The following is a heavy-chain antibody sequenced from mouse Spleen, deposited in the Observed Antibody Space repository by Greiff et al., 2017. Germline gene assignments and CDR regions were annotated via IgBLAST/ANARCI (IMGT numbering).Heavy chain of an antibody. CDR1: GYTFTSYG. CDR2: IYPRSGNT. V-gene: IGHV1-81*01. J-gene: IGHJ1*01. CDR3: ARYGTLLLWYFDV. Sequence: QVQLQQSGAELARPGASVKLSCKASGYTFTSYGISWVKQRTGQGLEWIGEIYPRSGNTYYNEKFKGKATLTADKSSSTAYMELRSLTSEDSAVYFCARYGTLLLWYFDVWGAGTTVTVSS. D-gene: IGHD1-1*01.